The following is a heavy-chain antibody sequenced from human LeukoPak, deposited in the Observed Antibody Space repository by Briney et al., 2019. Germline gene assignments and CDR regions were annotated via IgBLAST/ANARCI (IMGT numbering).Heavy chain of an antibody. J-gene: IGHJ4*02. Sequence: GGSLRLSCAASGFTFSSSWMNWVRQAPGKGLEWVANIKPDGSEKYYVDSVKGRFTISRDNIKNSLYLQMNSLKAEDTAVYYCARIVDGYPFDFSGQGTLVTVSS. CDR3: ARIVDGYPFDF. D-gene: IGHD5-24*01. V-gene: IGHV3-7*01. CDR2: IKPDGSEK. CDR1: GFTFSSSW.